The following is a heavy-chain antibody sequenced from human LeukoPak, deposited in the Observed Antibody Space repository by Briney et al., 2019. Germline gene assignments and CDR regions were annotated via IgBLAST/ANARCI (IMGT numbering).Heavy chain of an antibody. CDR2: IYSGGNT. D-gene: IGHD1-26*01. CDR3: ARGLGGSLTFDY. J-gene: IGHJ4*02. CDR1: EFTVSSSY. V-gene: IGHV3-53*01. Sequence: GGSLRLSCAASEFTVSSSYLSWVRQAPGKGLEWVSVIYSGGNTYYADSVKGRFTISRDISKNTLYLQMNSLRAEDTAVYYCARGLGGSLTFDYWGQGTLVTVSS.